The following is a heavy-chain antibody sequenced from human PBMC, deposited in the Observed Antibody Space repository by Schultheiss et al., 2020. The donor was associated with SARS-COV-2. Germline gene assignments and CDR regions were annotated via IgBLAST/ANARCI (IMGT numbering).Heavy chain of an antibody. J-gene: IGHJ5*02. CDR1: GFTFSSYS. D-gene: IGHD3-22*01. Sequence: GESLKISCAASGFTFSSYSMNWVRQAPGKGLEWVSSISSSSSTIYYADSVKGRFTISRENAKNSLYLQMNSLRAEDTAVYYCARDAYYYDSSGYSQNWFDPWGQGTLVTVSS. CDR2: ISSSSSTI. V-gene: IGHV3-48*01. CDR3: ARDAYYYDSSGYSQNWFDP.